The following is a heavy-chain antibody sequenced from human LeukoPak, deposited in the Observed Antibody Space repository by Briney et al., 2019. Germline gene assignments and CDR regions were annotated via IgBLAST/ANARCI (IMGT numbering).Heavy chain of an antibody. CDR1: GGTFSSYA. J-gene: IGHJ6*03. CDR2: IIPIFGTA. CDR3: ARNLDYRRYYYYYMDV. Sequence: ASVKVSCKASGGTFSSYAISWVRQAPGQGLEWMGGIIPIFGTANYAQKFQGRVTITADKSTSTAYMELSSLRSEDTAVYYCARNLDYRRYYYYYMDVWGKGTTVTVSS. V-gene: IGHV1-69*06. D-gene: IGHD4/OR15-4a*01.